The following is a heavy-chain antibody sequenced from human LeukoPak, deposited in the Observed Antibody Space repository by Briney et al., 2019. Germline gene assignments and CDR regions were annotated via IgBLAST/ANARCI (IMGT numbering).Heavy chain of an antibody. Sequence: GGSLRLSCGASGFTFSSYWISLVRQAPGKGLEWVGNIQQSGGAKYYVDSVRGRFTISRDNAKNSLYLQMNSLRAEDTAVYYCARGGDLHCTSAICLPFDYWGQGTLVTVSS. D-gene: IGHD2-8*01. CDR1: GFTFSSYW. J-gene: IGHJ4*02. CDR2: IQQSGGAK. V-gene: IGHV3-7*01. CDR3: ARGGDLHCTSAICLPFDY.